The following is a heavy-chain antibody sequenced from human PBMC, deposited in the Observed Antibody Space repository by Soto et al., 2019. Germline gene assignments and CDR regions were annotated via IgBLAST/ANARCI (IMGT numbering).Heavy chain of an antibody. CDR2: IWFDGSKE. D-gene: IGHD2-2*01. Sequence: ESVRGVVQPGGSLRLACAAAGFTFSSYGMHWVRQAPGKGLEWVALIWFDGSKEFYAASVEGRFTISRDNSKNIVYLEMNSPRDVDTAVYYCARAVPTAKGWFDSWGQGTLVTVSS. CDR3: ARAVPTAKGWFDS. V-gene: IGHV3-33*01. J-gene: IGHJ5*01. CDR1: GFTFSSYG.